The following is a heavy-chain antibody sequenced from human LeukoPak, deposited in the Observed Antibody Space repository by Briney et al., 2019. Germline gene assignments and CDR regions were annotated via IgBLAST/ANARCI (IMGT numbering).Heavy chain of an antibody. CDR3: ARDAYYDFWSGTLGWFDP. CDR1: GYSISSGYY. J-gene: IGHJ5*02. Sequence: SETLSLTCTVSGYSISSGYYWGWIRQPPGKGREWIGSIYHSGSTFYNRSLKSRATISVDTSKNQFSLKLSSVTAADTAVYYCARDAYYDFWSGTLGWFDPWGQGTLVTVSS. V-gene: IGHV4-38-2*02. D-gene: IGHD3-3*01. CDR2: IYHSGST.